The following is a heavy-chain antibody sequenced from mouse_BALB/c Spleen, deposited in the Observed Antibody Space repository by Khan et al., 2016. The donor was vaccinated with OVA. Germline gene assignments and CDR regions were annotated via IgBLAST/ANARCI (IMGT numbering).Heavy chain of an antibody. CDR1: GYAFTTYN. D-gene: IGHD2-3*01. V-gene: IGHV1S135*01. CDR3: ARSSDGYYPLAD. CDR2: IDPYNGVT. Sequence: VQLQQSGPELVRPGASVKVSCKASGYAFTTYNMYWVKQSHGKSLEWIGYIDPYNGVTNYNQNFKDKATLTVDKSSSAAYMHRDSLTSEDSAVYFCARSSDGYYPLADWGQGTLVTVSA. J-gene: IGHJ3*01.